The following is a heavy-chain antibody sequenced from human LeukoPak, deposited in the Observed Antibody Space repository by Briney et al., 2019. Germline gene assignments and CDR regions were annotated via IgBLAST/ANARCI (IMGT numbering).Heavy chain of an antibody. CDR3: TKRAGGXLYDLDN. J-gene: IGHJ4*02. V-gene: IGHV3-23*01. CDR2: VSGGGFDT. CDR1: GFTFSSYA. Sequence: GGSLRLSCAASGFTFSSYAMSWVRQAPGKGLEWVSGVSGGGFDTYYTDSVKGRFTISRDNSKNMVYLQMNSLRAEDTAVYYXTKRAGGXLYDLDNWGQGTLVTVSS. D-gene: IGHD2-8*02.